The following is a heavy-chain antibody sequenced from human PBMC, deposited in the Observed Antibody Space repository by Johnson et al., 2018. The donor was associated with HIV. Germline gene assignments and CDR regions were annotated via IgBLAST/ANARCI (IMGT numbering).Heavy chain of an antibody. V-gene: IGHV3-30*02. J-gene: IGHJ3*02. Sequence: QVQLVESGGGVVQPGGSLRLSCAASGFTFSSYGMHWVREAPGKGLEWVAFIRYDGSNKYYADSMKGRFTISRDNSKNTMYLQMNSLRAEDTAVYYCATEGYGSGTYGAFDIWGQGTKVTVSS. CDR2: IRYDGSNK. CDR1: GFTFSSYG. CDR3: ATEGYGSGTYGAFDI. D-gene: IGHD3-10*01.